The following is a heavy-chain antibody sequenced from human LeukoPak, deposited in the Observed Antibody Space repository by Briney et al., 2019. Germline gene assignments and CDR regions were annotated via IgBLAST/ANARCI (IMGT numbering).Heavy chain of an antibody. CDR1: GDSVSSNSAA. V-gene: IGHV6-1*01. CDR3: ARVHSGYIDY. CDR2: TYYRSKWYT. Sequence: SQTLSLTCAISGDSVSSNSAAWSWIRQSPSRGLEWLGRTYYRSKWYTDYAVSVKSRITINPDTSKNQFSLQLKSVNPEDTAVYLCARVHSGYIDYWGQGTLVTVSS. D-gene: IGHD3-22*01. J-gene: IGHJ4*02.